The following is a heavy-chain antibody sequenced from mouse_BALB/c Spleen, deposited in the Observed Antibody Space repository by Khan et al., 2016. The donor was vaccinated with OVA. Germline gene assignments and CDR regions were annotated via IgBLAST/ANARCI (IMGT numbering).Heavy chain of an antibody. Sequence: EVPLQASGPGLFKPSQSLSLTCTVTVYSFTSDYAWYWIRQFPGNKLEWLAFIGYSGSTTYNPSLRSRFSITRAPSKNQFFLQLNSVTSEDTATLDCASGRVLLRYPDYVDYGGQGTTRTGTS. J-gene: IGHJ2*01. CDR1: VYSFTSDYA. CDR3: ASGRVLLRYPDYVDY. V-gene: IGHV3-2*02. CDR2: IGYSGST. D-gene: IGHD1-1*01.